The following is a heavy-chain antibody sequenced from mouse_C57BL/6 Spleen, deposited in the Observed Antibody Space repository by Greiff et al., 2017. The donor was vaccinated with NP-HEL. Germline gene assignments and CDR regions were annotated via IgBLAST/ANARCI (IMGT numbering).Heavy chain of an antibody. CDR1: GYAFTNYL. J-gene: IGHJ4*01. V-gene: IGHV1-54*01. D-gene: IGHD2-4*01. Sequence: VQLQESGAELVRPGTSVKVSCKASGYAFTNYLIEWVKQRPGQGLEWIGVINPGSGGTNYNEKFKGKATLTADKSSSTAYMQLSSLTSEDSAVYFCARGGLRNAMDDWGQGTSVTVSS. CDR3: ARGGLRNAMDD. CDR2: INPGSGGT.